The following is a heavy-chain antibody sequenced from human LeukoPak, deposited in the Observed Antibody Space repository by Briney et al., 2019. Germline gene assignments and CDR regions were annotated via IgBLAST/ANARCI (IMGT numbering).Heavy chain of an antibody. D-gene: IGHD3-10*01. CDR3: ATDVIRGFY. CDR2: IYSSGST. V-gene: IGHV4-39*02. CDR1: GGSISSSTYY. J-gene: IGHJ4*02. Sequence: SETLSLTCTVSGGSISSSTYYWGWVCQPPGMGLEWIGSIYSSGSTYYNSSLKSRITVSVDTSKNQFSLKVRSLTAADTAVYYCATDVIRGFYWGQGILVTVSS.